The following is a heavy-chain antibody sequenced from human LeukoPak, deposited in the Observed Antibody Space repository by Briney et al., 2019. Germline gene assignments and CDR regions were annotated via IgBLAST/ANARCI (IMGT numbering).Heavy chain of an antibody. CDR1: GFTFSHYA. CDR2: ITSGGGT. V-gene: IGHV3-23*01. Sequence: GGSLRLSCAASGFTFSHYAVMWVRQAPGQGLEWVSAITSGGGTRYADAVKGRFTISRDNSKNTRYLQMNSLRVEDTAQYVWARDPNGYYIGAFEFWGQGTGVTVSS. D-gene: IGHD5-18*01. J-gene: IGHJ3*01. CDR3: ARDPNGYYIGAFEF.